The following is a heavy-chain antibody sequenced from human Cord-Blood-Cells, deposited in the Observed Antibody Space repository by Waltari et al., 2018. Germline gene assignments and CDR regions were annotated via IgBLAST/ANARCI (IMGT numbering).Heavy chain of an antibody. CDR2: IWYDGVNK. D-gene: IGHD5-12*01. CDR1: GLTFSSYG. CDR3: ARDWMRSGYDLEDY. Sequence: QVQLVESGGGVVKPGRSLRPSCAESGLTFSSYGMHGVRQAPGKGLEWVAVIWYDGVNKSYAGSVTGRFTIPRDNSKTTLFLQMNRLRAEDTAVYYCARDWMRSGYDLEDYWGQGTLVTVSS. V-gene: IGHV3-33*01. J-gene: IGHJ4*02.